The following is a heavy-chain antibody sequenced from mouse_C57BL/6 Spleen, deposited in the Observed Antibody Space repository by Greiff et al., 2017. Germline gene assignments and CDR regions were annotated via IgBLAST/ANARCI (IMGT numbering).Heavy chain of an antibody. J-gene: IGHJ2*01. CDR1: GYTFTSYG. Sequence: QVQLQQSGAELARPGASVKLSCKASGYTFTSYGISWVKQRTGQGLEWIGEYYPRSGNTYYNEKFKGKDTLTADKASSTACMDLRSLTSEDSAVYFCTRLGLRSYFDYWGQGTTLTVSS. V-gene: IGHV1-81*01. CDR2: YYPRSGNT. D-gene: IGHD1-1*01. CDR3: TRLGLRSYFDY.